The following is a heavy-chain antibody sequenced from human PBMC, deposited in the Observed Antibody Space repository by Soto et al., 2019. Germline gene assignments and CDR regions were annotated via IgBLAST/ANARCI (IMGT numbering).Heavy chain of an antibody. D-gene: IGHD7-27*01. CDR3: ARDPDSGPFDY. Sequence: AAVKVSCKASGSTCTSYGISWVRQAPGQGLEWMGWISAYNGNTNYAQKLQGRVTMTTDTSTSTAYMELRSLRSDDTAVYYCARDPDSGPFDYWGQGTLVTVSS. CDR1: GSTCTSYG. V-gene: IGHV1-18*04. J-gene: IGHJ4*02. CDR2: ISAYNGNT.